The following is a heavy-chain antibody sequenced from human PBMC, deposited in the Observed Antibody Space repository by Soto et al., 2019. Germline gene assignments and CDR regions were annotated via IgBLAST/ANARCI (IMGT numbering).Heavy chain of an antibody. Sequence: SETLSLTCAVSGGSISSGGYSWSWIRQPPGKGLEWIGYIYHSGSTYYNPSLKSRVTISVDRSKNQFSLKLSSVTAADTAVYYCAREGYYYDSSGYYYQRGGFAYWGQGTLVTVS. V-gene: IGHV4-30-2*01. CDR1: GGSISSGGYS. CDR3: AREGYYYDSSGYYYQRGGFAY. CDR2: IYHSGST. J-gene: IGHJ4*02. D-gene: IGHD3-22*01.